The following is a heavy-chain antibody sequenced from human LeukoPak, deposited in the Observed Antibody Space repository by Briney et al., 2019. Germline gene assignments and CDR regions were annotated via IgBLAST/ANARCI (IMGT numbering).Heavy chain of an antibody. D-gene: IGHD6-19*01. Sequence: GGSLRLSCTASGFTFADFTVSWFRQSPARGLEWVGFIRSNVYGGTTEHAASVEARFTISRDDSNSIAYLQMNSLKTEDTAVYYCTRGSGRYVMVDWWGQGTLVTVSS. J-gene: IGHJ4*02. CDR2: IRSNVYGGTT. CDR1: GFTFADFT. CDR3: TRGSGRYVMVDW. V-gene: IGHV3-49*03.